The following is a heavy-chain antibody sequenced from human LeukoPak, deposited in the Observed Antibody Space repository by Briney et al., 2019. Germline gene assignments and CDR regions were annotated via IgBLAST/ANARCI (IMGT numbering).Heavy chain of an antibody. D-gene: IGHD3-22*01. CDR2: IYYSGST. J-gene: IGHJ4*02. CDR3: ASDYDSGGYYFV. V-gene: IGHV4-59*01. CDR1: GGSITNYY. Sequence: PSETLSLTCTVSGGSITNYYWSWIRQPPGKGLEWIGYIYYSGSTNYNPSLKSRVTISLDTSKKQFSLKLSSLTAADTAVYYCASDYDSGGYYFVWGQGTLVTVSS.